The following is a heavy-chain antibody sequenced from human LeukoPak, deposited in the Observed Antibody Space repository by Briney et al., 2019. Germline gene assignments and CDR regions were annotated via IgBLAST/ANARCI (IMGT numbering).Heavy chain of an antibody. CDR1: GFTFSSYG. J-gene: IGHJ4*02. V-gene: IGHV3-30*02. CDR3: AKDRPPYSSGWYYFDY. CDR2: IRYDGSNK. D-gene: IGHD6-19*01. Sequence: PGGSLRLSCAASGFTFSSYGMHWVRQAPGKGLEWVAFIRYDGSNKYYADSVKGRFTISRDNSKNTLYLQMNSLRAEDTAVYYCAKDRPPYSSGWYYFDYWGQGTLVTVSS.